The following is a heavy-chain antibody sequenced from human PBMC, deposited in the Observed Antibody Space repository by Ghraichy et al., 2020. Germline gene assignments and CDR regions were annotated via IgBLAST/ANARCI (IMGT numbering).Heavy chain of an antibody. CDR2: INSDGINT. CDR3: VRVQRWANENDY. CDR1: GFTFSSYW. V-gene: IGHV3-74*01. D-gene: IGHD5-24*01. Sequence: GESLNISCAASGFTFSSYWMYWVRQAPGKGLVWVSRINSDGINTNYADSVKGRFTISRDNAKSTLYLQMNSLSAEDTAVYYCVRVQRWANENDYWGQGALVTVSS. J-gene: IGHJ4*02.